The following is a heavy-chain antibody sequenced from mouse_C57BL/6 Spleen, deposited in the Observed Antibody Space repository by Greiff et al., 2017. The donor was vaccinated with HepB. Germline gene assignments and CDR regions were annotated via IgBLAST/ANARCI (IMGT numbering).Heavy chain of an antibody. D-gene: IGHD2-5*01. CDR2: IYPGDGDT. CDR3: ARSEYSNLDY. Sequence: QVQLQQSGPELVKPGASVKISCKASGYAFSSSWMNWVKQRPGKGLEWIGRIYPGDGDTNYNGKFKGKATLTADKSSSTAYMQLSSLTSEDSAVYFCARSEYSNLDYWGQGTTLTVSS. J-gene: IGHJ2*01. V-gene: IGHV1-82*01. CDR1: GYAFSSSW.